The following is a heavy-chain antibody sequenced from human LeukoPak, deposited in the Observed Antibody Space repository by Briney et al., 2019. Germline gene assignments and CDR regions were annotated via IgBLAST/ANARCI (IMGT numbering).Heavy chain of an antibody. CDR3: ARGYSSSYRIDY. CDR1: GFTFSSYW. D-gene: IGHD6-6*01. CDR2: INGDGSST. V-gene: IGHV3-74*01. Sequence: GGSLRLSCAASGFTFSSYWMHWVRQAPGKGLVWVSRINGDGSSTSYADSAKGRLTISRDNAKNTLYLQMNSLRAEDTAVYYCARGYSSSYRIDYWGQGTLVTVSS. J-gene: IGHJ4*02.